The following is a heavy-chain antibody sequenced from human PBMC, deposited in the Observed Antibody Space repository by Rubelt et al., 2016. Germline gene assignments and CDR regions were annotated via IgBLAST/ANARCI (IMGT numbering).Heavy chain of an antibody. CDR3: ARDSITIFGVVIDPQDYYYYGMDV. J-gene: IGHJ6*02. Sequence: ADSVKGRFTISRDNAKNTLYLQMNSLRAEDTAVYYCARDSITIFGVVIDPQDYYYYGMDVWGQGTTVTVSS. D-gene: IGHD3-3*01. V-gene: IGHV3-74*01.